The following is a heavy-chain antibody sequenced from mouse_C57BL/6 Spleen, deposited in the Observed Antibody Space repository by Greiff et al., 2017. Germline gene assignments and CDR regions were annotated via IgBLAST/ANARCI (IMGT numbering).Heavy chain of an antibody. CDR2: IYPGNSDT. Sequence: EVKLVESGTVLARPGASVKMSCKTSGYTFTSYWMHWVKQRPGQGLEWIGAIYPGNSDTSYNQKFKGKAKLTAVTSASTAYMELSSLTNEDSAVYYCTRWDGSSSLGFDYWGQGTTLTVSS. J-gene: IGHJ2*01. D-gene: IGHD1-1*01. CDR1: GYTFTSYW. V-gene: IGHV1-5*01. CDR3: TRWDGSSSLGFDY.